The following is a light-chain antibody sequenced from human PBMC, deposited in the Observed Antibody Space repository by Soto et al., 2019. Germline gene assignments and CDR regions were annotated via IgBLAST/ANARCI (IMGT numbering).Light chain of an antibody. CDR3: CSYGGSSTFRV. J-gene: IGLJ3*02. CDR1: SSDVGGYNY. CDR2: DVT. Sequence: QSALTQPRSVSGSPGQSVTISCTGSSSDVGGYNYVSWYQQHPGKALKLLIYDVTERPSGVPDRFSASKSGNTASLTISGLQPADEADYYCCSYGGSSTFRVFGGGTKLTVL. V-gene: IGLV2-11*01.